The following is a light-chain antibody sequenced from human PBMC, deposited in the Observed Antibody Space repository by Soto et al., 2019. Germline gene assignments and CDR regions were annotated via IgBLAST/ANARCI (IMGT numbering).Light chain of an antibody. CDR3: QQYGSSPPLT. CDR2: GAS. V-gene: IGKV3-20*01. J-gene: IGKJ4*01. CDR1: QSVSSSF. Sequence: EFVLTQSPGTLSLSPGERATLSCRASQSVSSSFLAWYQQKPGHAPRILIYGASTRATGIPDRFSGSGSGTNFPLPISRLGPEDFAVYSCQQYGSSPPLTFGGGTKVEIK.